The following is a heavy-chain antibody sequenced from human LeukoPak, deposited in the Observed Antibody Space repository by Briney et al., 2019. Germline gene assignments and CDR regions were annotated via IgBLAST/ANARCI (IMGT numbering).Heavy chain of an antibody. CDR3: ARKSYYYDSSGYFPGYYYYYYMDV. D-gene: IGHD3-22*01. V-gene: IGHV4-39*07. CDR1: GGSISSSSYY. J-gene: IGHJ6*03. Sequence: SETLSLTCTVSGGSISSSSYYWGWIRQPPGKGLEWIGSIYYSGSTYYSPSLKSRVTISVDTSKNQFSLKLSSVTAADTAVYYCARKSYYYDSSGYFPGYYYYYYMDVWGKGTTVTVSS. CDR2: IYYSGST.